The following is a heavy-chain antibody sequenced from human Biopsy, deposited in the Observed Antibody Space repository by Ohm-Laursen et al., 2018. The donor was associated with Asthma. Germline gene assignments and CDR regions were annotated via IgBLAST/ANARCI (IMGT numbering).Heavy chain of an antibody. D-gene: IGHD6-19*01. CDR1: GGSISSFY. V-gene: IGHV4-59*01. J-gene: IGHJ4*02. CDR2: VYWTGGT. Sequence: SQTLSLTCSVYGGSISSFYWSWIRQSPEKGLEWMGYVYWTGGTNYNPPLKSRITMSVDTSKNRMFLELTSVTAADTAIYYCVRAVRNEQWLAPFDYWGQGKPVTVSS. CDR3: VRAVRNEQWLAPFDY.